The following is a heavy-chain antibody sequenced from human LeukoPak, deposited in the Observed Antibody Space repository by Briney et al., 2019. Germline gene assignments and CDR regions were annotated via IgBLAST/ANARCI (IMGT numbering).Heavy chain of an antibody. V-gene: IGHV3-23*01. J-gene: IGHJ6*03. Sequence: PGGTLRLSCAASGFTFTTYGMSWVRQAPGKGLEWVSAISGSGGYTYYADSVKGRFTISRDNSKNTVYLQMNSLRVEDTAVYYCAKDNYYYYYMDVWGKGTTVTISS. CDR3: AKDNYYYYYMDV. CDR2: ISGSGGYT. CDR1: GFTFTTYG.